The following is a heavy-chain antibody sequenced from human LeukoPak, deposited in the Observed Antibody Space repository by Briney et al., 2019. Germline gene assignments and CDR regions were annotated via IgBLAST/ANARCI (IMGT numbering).Heavy chain of an antibody. V-gene: IGHV3-7*05. CDR3: ASRFLGY. Sequence: AGGSLRLSCAASGFTFSGDFMNWVRQAPGKGLEWVATIKEDGSEKYYVDSVKGRFTISRDNAKNSLYLQMNSLRAEDTATYYCASRFLGYWGQGTLVTVSS. CDR2: IKEDGSEK. J-gene: IGHJ4*02. CDR1: GFTFSGDF. D-gene: IGHD2-21*01.